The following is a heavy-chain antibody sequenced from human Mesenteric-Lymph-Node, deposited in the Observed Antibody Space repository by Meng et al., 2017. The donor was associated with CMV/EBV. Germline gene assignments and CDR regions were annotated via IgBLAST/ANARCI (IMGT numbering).Heavy chain of an antibody. J-gene: IGHJ3*02. CDR2: ISWNSGTI. CDR1: GFTFDDSA. V-gene: IGHV3-9*01. Sequence: GGSLRLSCAASGFTFDDSAMHWVRQAPGKGLEWVSGISWNSGTIDYADSVKGRFTISRDNAKNSLYLQMNSLRAEDTALYYCAKDQLIGANQGGFDIWGQGTMVTVSS. CDR3: AKDQLIGANQGGFDI. D-gene: IGHD4/OR15-4a*01.